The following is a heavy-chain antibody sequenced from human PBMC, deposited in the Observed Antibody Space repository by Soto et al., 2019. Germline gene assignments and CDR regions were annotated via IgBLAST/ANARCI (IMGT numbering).Heavy chain of an antibody. D-gene: IGHD1-7*01. CDR3: ARGELYYFDY. V-gene: IGHV3-48*03. J-gene: IGHJ4*02. CDR1: GFTFSSYE. CDR2: ISSSGSTI. Sequence: GGSLRLSCAASGFTFSSYEMNWVRQAPGKGLEWVSYISSSGSTIYYADSVKGRFTISRDNAKNSLYLQMNSLRAEDTAVYYCARGELYYFDYWGQGTLVTVSS.